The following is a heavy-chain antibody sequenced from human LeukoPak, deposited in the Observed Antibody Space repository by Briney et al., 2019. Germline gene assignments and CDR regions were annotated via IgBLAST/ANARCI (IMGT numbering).Heavy chain of an antibody. CDR1: GGSFSGYY. V-gene: IGHV4-34*01. Sequence: SETLSLTCAVYGGSFSGYYWSWIRQPPGKGLEWIGEINHSGSTNYNPSLKSRVTISVDTSKNQFSLKLSSVTAADTAVYYCARGGLIAAADPHYYYYMDVWGKGTTVTVSS. CDR3: ARGGLIAAADPHYYYYMDV. J-gene: IGHJ6*03. D-gene: IGHD6-13*01. CDR2: INHSGST.